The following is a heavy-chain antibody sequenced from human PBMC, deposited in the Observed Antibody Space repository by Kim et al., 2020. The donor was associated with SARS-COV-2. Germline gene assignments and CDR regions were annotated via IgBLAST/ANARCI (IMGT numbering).Heavy chain of an antibody. J-gene: IGHJ3*02. V-gene: IGHV3-30*07. Sequence: KEYADYVKGRFTISRDNSKNTLYLQMNSLRVEDTAVYYCARGSTANAFDIWGQGTMVTVSS. CDR3: ARGSTANAFDI. D-gene: IGHD5-18*01. CDR2: K.